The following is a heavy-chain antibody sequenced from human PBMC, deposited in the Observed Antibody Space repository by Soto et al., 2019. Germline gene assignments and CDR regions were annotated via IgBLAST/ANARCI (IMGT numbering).Heavy chain of an antibody. J-gene: IGHJ3*02. Sequence: SVKVSCKASGGTFSSYAISWVRQAPGQGLEWMGGIIPIFGTANYAQKFQGRVTITADKSTSTAYMELSSLRSEDTAVYYCARDEEMATPNAFDIWGQGTMVTVSS. CDR2: IIPIFGTA. D-gene: IGHD5-12*01. CDR1: GGTFSSYA. V-gene: IGHV1-69*06. CDR3: ARDEEMATPNAFDI.